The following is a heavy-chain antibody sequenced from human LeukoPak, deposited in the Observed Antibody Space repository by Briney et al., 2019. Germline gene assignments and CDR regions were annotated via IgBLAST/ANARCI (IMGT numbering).Heavy chain of an antibody. V-gene: IGHV3-23*01. CDR2: LTGSGASA. D-gene: IGHD3-22*01. CDR1: GFTFSSYA. J-gene: IGHJ4*02. CDR3: AKVSSPYHYDSGGRNYYFDY. Sequence: GGSLSLSCAASGFTFSSYAMSWVHQAPGKGLEWVSGLTGSGASAYYADSVKGRFTISRDNSKNTLYLQLNSLRAEDTAVYYCAKVSSPYHYDSGGRNYYFDYWGQGTLVTVSS.